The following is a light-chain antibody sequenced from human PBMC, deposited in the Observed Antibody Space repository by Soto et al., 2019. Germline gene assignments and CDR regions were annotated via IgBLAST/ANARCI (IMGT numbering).Light chain of an antibody. CDR2: KVS. V-gene: IGKV2-30*01. J-gene: IGKJ2*01. CDR3: MQYTHWPHT. CDR1: QSLXXXXXXXX. Sequence: DVVLTQSPVSLPVTLGQPASISCRSSQSLXXXXXXXXLSWFFQRPGQSPRRLIYKVSNRDSGAPDRISGSGSGTDFTLQITRVEAEDVGVYYCMQYTHWPHTFGQGTKLEIK.